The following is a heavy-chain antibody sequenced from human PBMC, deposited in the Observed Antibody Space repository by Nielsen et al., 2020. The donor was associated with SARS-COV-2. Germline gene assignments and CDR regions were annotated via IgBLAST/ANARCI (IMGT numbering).Heavy chain of an antibody. V-gene: IGHV4-4*02. Sequence: VRQAPGKGLEWFGELYHSGSTNYNPSLKSRVTISVDKSKNQFSLKLSSVTDADTAVYYCARALPYYGSGSYYPDYYYYGMDVWGQGTTVTVSS. J-gene: IGHJ6*02. CDR2: LYHSGST. D-gene: IGHD3-10*01. CDR3: ARALPYYGSGSYYPDYYYYGMDV.